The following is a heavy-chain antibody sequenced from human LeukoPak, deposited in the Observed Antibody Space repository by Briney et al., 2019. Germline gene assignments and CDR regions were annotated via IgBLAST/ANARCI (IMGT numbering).Heavy chain of an antibody. CDR3: SRESGAFCPFGY. Sequence: SETLSLTCTVSGDTISGYYWNWIRQPPGKGLEWIGYMYYSGSTNYNPSLKSRVTISGDTSKNQISLKMTYVTAADTAVYYCSRESGAFCPFGYWGQGTLVIVPP. J-gene: IGHJ4*02. CDR2: MYYSGST. CDR1: GDTISGYY. D-gene: IGHD1-26*01. V-gene: IGHV4-59*01.